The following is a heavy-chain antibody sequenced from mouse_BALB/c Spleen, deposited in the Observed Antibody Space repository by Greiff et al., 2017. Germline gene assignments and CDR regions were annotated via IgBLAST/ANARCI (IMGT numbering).Heavy chain of an antibody. V-gene: IGHV1-18*01. D-gene: IGHD1-2*01. CDR3: AGTTATWEAMDY. J-gene: IGHJ4*01. Sequence: VQLQQSGPELVKPGASVKIPCKASGYTFTDYNMDWVKQSHGKSLEWIGDINPNNGGTIYNQKFKGKATLTVDKSSSTAYMELRSLTSEDTAVYYCAGTTATWEAMDYWGQGTSVTVSS. CDR2: INPNNGGT. CDR1: GYTFTDYN.